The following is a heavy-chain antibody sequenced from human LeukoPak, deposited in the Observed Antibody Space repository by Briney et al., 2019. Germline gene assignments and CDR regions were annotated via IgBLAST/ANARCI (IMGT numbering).Heavy chain of an antibody. J-gene: IGHJ4*02. CDR3: ASSYDTAMVH. Sequence: SETLSLTCTVSGDSISSYYCGWIRQPPGKGLEWIGYIYNSGSTNYNPSLKSRVTISINTSKKQFSLKLSSVTAADTAVYYCASSYDTAMVHWGQGTLVTVSS. CDR1: GDSISSYY. V-gene: IGHV4-59*01. D-gene: IGHD5-18*01. CDR2: IYNSGST.